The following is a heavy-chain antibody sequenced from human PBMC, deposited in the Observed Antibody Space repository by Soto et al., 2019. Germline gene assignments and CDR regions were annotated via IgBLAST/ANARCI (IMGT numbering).Heavy chain of an antibody. CDR3: AKDRETIRYFDWLFGFYY. CDR2: IIPIFGTA. CDR1: GGTFSSYA. Sequence: ASVKVSCKASGGTFSSYAISWVRQAPGQGLEWMGGIIPIFGTANYAQKFQGRVTITADESTSTAYMELSSLRSEDTAVYYCAKDRETIRYFDWLFGFYYWGQGTLVTVSS. D-gene: IGHD3-9*01. V-gene: IGHV1-69*13. J-gene: IGHJ4*02.